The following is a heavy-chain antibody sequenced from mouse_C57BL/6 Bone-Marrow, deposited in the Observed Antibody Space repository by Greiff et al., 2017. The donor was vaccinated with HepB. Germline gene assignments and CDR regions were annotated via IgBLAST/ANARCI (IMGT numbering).Heavy chain of an antibody. CDR1: GFSLTSYG. V-gene: IGHV2-2*01. J-gene: IGHJ3*01. D-gene: IGHD2-4*01. CDR3: ARNFVYEYEFAY. Sequence: VQLQQSGPGLVQPSQSLSITCTVSGFSLTSYGVHWVRQSPGKGLEWLGVIWSGGSTDYNAAFISRLSISKDNSKRQVFFKMNSLQADDTAIYYCARNFVYEYEFAYWGQGTLVTVSA. CDR2: IWSGGST.